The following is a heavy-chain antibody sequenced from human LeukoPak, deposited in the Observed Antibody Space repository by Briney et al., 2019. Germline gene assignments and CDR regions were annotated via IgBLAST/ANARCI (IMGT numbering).Heavy chain of an antibody. Sequence: GGSLRLSCAASGFTFSSYSMNWVRQAPGEGLEWVSSISSSGSFIYYADSVKGRFTISRDNARNSLFLQMNSLRAEDTAVYYCARDLRYCSSASCSENGAFDIWGQGAMVTVSS. CDR2: ISSSGSFI. CDR1: GFTFSSYS. CDR3: ARDLRYCSSASCSENGAFDI. J-gene: IGHJ3*02. V-gene: IGHV3-21*01. D-gene: IGHD2-2*01.